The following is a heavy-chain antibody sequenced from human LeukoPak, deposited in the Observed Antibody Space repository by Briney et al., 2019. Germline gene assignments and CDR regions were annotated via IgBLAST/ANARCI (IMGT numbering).Heavy chain of an antibody. Sequence: ASVKVSCKASGGTFSSYAISWVRQAPAQELEWMGSIIPIFCTSNYPHKFQGRVTITTDESTSTAYMELSRLRSEDTAVYYSARSLIPYYYGSGSYWFDPWGQGTLVTVSS. V-gene: IGHV1-69*05. CDR1: GGTFSSYA. CDR2: IIPIFCTS. D-gene: IGHD3-10*01. CDR3: ARSLIPYYYGSGSYWFDP. J-gene: IGHJ5*02.